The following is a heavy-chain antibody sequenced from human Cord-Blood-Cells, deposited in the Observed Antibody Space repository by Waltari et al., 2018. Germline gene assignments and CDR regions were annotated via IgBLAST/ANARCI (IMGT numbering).Heavy chain of an antibody. Sequence: QVQLQQWGAGLLKPSETLSLTCAAYGGPVSGLYWPWISQLPAKGLEWIGEINHSGSTNYNPSLKSRVTISVDTSKNQFSLKLSSVTAADTAVYYCARGRDIVVVPAANWFDPWGQGTLVTVSS. CDR2: INHSGST. J-gene: IGHJ5*02. D-gene: IGHD2-2*01. V-gene: IGHV4-34*01. CDR3: ARGRDIVVVPAANWFDP. CDR1: GGPVSGLY.